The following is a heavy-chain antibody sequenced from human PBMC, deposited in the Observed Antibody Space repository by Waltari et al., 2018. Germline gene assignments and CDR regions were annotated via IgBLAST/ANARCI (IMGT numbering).Heavy chain of an antibody. CDR3: ARGRWFGELLSPYYYYGMDV. CDR2: MNPNSGNT. J-gene: IGHJ6*02. D-gene: IGHD3-10*01. V-gene: IGHV1-8*01. CDR1: GYTFTSHD. Sequence: QVQLVQSGAEVKKPGASVKVSCKASGYTFTSHDLNWVRQAPGPGLAWMGWMNPNSGNTGYAQKFQGRVTMTRNTSISTAYMELSSLRSEDTAVYYCARGRWFGELLSPYYYYGMDVWGQGTTVTVSS.